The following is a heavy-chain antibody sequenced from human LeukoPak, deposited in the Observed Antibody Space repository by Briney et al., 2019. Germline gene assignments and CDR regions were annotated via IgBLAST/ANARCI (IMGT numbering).Heavy chain of an antibody. D-gene: IGHD1-26*01. V-gene: IGHV3-23*01. CDR3: AKYSRGSSFRYYFDY. Sequence: GGSLRLSCAASGFTFSSYAMSWVRQAPGKGLEWVSAISGSGDSTYYADSVKGRFTISRDNSKNTLYLQMNSLRAEDTAVYYCAKYSRGSSFRYYFDYWGQGTLVTVSS. J-gene: IGHJ4*02. CDR2: ISGSGDST. CDR1: GFTFSSYA.